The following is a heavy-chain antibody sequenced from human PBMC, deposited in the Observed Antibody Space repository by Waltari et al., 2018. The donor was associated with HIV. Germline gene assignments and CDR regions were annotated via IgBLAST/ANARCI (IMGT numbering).Heavy chain of an antibody. CDR3: VKDGGLSSRHYFVGYFDH. CDR1: GFDFDDSA. J-gene: IGHJ4*02. V-gene: IGHV3-9*01. D-gene: IGHD3-22*01. Sequence: EVQLVESGGGLVQPGRSLRLACAASGFDFDDSAWHWVRQAPGQGLGGGAGITWISGTRGYADSLKGRFTVSRENAKKALYLQMNSLRSEDTALYYCVKDGGLSSRHYFVGYFDHWGQGTLVTVSS. CDR2: ITWISGTR.